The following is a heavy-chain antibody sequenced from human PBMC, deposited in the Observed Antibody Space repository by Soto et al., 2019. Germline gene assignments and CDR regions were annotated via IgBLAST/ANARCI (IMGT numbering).Heavy chain of an antibody. J-gene: IGHJ4*02. V-gene: IGHV3-15*01. CDR3: TTTDVVPAAMVDY. D-gene: IGHD2-2*01. CDR2: IKSKTDGGTT. Sequence: EVQLVESGGGLVKPGGSLRLSCAASGFTFSNAWMSWVRQAPGKGLEWVGRIKSKTDGGTTDYAAPVKGRFTISRDDSKNTLYLQMNSLKTEDTAVYYCTTTDVVPAAMVDYWGQGTLVTVSS. CDR1: GFTFSNAW.